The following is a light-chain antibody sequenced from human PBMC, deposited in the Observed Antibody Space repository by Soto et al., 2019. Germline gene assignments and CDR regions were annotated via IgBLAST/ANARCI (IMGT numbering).Light chain of an antibody. V-gene: IGKV3-15*01. CDR2: DGS. Sequence: EIVMTQSPATLSVSPGERATLSCRASQSVNSNYLAWYQQKPGQAPRLLIYDGSTRAAGVPARFSGSGSGTEFTLTVSSLQSEDIAVYFCQQYNNWPPNFGQGTRLEIK. CDR3: QQYNNWPPN. CDR1: QSVNSN. J-gene: IGKJ5*01.